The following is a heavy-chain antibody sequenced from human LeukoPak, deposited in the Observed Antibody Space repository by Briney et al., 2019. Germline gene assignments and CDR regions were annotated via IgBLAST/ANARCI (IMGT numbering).Heavy chain of an antibody. CDR1: GFTFSSYE. J-gene: IGHJ5*02. V-gene: IGHV3-48*03. CDR3: ASLKGYCSSTSCYTYNWFDP. D-gene: IGHD2-2*02. Sequence: GGSLRLSCAASGFTFSSYEMNWVRQAPGKGLEWVSYISSSGSTIYYADSVKGRFTISRDNAKNSLYLQMNSLRAEDTAVYYCASLKGYCSSTSCYTYNWFDPWGQGTLVTVSS. CDR2: ISSSGSTI.